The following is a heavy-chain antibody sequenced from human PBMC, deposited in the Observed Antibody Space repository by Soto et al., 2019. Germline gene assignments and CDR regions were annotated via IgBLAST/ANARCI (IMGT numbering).Heavy chain of an antibody. V-gene: IGHV6-1*01. Sequence: PSQTLSLTCAISGDSVSTNRAAWIWIRQSPSRGLEWLGRTYYRSKWYNDYAVSVKSRITINPDTSKNQFSLQLNSVTPEDTAVYYCARGLRQQTCYNHYHNDVWGQGTTVTVS. CDR1: GDSVSTNRAA. D-gene: IGHD2-15*01. CDR3: ARGLRQQTCYNHYHNDV. CDR2: TYYRSKWYN. J-gene: IGHJ6*02.